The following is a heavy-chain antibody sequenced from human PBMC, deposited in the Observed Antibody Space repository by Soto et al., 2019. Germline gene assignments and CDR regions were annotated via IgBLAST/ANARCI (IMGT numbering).Heavy chain of an antibody. Sequence: SETLSLTCAVSGDSISSGGYSWSWVRQPPGKGLEWIGYMYPGGSTSYNPSLKSRVTISVDRSKNQFSLQLSSVTAADTAVYFCARARPDIVMVVGETPVYYGTDVSGEGTKAIVSS. J-gene: IGHJ6*01. D-gene: IGHD2-15*01. CDR1: GDSISSGGYS. V-gene: IGHV4-30-2*01. CDR2: MYPGGST. CDR3: ARARPDIVMVVGETPVYYGTDV.